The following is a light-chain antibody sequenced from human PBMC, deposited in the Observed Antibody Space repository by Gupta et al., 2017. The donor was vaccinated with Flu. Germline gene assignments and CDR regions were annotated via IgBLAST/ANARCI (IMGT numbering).Light chain of an antibody. CDR3: QQEYSSPST. CDR2: AAP. CDR1: ENIVTH. Sequence: SQSPASLSASVGDRVRSTFRASENIVTHVHWYLQRPGMAPNLLICAAPDLKIGVPPSSSGSEPGSEFTLTVSTRKLKDFAPNYSQQEYSSPSTFGGGTKVQI. V-gene: IGKV1-39*01. J-gene: IGKJ4*01.